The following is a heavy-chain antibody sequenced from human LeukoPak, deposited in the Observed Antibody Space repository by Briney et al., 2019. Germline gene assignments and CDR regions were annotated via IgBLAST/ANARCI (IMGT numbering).Heavy chain of an antibody. CDR2: IIPIFGTA. CDR1: GGTFISYA. J-gene: IGHJ6*03. Sequence: ASVKVSCKASGGTFISYAISWVRQAPGQGLEWMGGIIPIFGTANYAQKFQGRVTITTDESTSTAYMELSSLRSEDTAVYYCASLRNAGYYYMDVWGKGTTVTVSS. V-gene: IGHV1-69*05. D-gene: IGHD1-1*01. CDR3: ASLRNAGYYYMDV.